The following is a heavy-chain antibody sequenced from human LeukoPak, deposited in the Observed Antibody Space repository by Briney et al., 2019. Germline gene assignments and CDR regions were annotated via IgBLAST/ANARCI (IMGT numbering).Heavy chain of an antibody. CDR1: GFTFSSYG. J-gene: IGHJ5*02. Sequence: PGGSLRLSCAASGFTFSSYGMHWVRQAPGKGLEWVAVIWYDGGNKYYADSVKGRFTTSRDNSKNTLYLQMNSLRAEDTAVYYCARGFGVVVPAAMGWPDWFDPWGQGTLVTVSS. D-gene: IGHD2-2*01. CDR3: ARGFGVVVPAAMGWPDWFDP. V-gene: IGHV3-33*01. CDR2: IWYDGGNK.